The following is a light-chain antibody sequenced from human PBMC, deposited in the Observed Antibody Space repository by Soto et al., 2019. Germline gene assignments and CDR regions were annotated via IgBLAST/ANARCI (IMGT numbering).Light chain of an antibody. CDR1: QGISNS. Sequence: DVQLTQSPSFMSLSAGDRVTITCRASQGISNSLAWYQQKPEKAPKLLIYSASTLQSGVPSRFSGGFSGTEFTLTISSLQPEDFATYYCQQLYRYPITFGQGTRLEIK. V-gene: IGKV1-9*01. CDR3: QQLYRYPIT. CDR2: SAS. J-gene: IGKJ5*01.